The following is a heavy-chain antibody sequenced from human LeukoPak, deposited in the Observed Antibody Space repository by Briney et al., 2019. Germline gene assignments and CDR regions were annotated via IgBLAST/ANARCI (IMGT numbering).Heavy chain of an antibody. CDR3: ARDLGQYSSSSADY. J-gene: IGHJ4*02. CDR1: GYTFTSYG. V-gene: IGHV1-18*01. Sequence: ASVKVSCTASGYTFTSYGISWVREAPGQGIEWMGWISAYNGNTNCAQKLQGRVTMTTDTSTSTAYMEPRSLRSDDTAVYYCARDLGQYSSSSADYWGQGTLVTVSS. CDR2: ISAYNGNT. D-gene: IGHD6-6*01.